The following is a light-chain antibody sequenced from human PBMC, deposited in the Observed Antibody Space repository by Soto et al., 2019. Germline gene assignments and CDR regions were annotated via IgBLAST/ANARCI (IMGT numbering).Light chain of an antibody. CDR3: QQYNNGPLYT. CDR1: QSVDIN. CDR2: GAS. J-gene: IGKJ2*01. V-gene: IGKV3-15*01. Sequence: TVMTQSPATLSVSPGERATLSCRASQSVDINLAWYLQKPGQAPRLFIYGASTRASGIPARFSGSGSGTDFTLTISSLQSEDFGVYYCQQYNNGPLYTFGQGTKLEIK.